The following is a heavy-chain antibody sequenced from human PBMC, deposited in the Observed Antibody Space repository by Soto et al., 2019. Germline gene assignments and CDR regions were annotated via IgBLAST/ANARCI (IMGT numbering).Heavy chain of an antibody. CDR1: GFTFSSYA. CDR2: ISGSGGST. J-gene: IGHJ1*01. CDR3: AKDLLSSGWRGLKQSAEYFQH. Sequence: GGSLRLSCAASGFTFSSYAMSWVRQAPGKGLEWVSAISGSGGSTYYADSVKGRFTISRDNSKNTLYLQMNSLRAEDTAVYYCAKDLLSSGWRGLKQSAEYFQHWGQGTLVTVSS. V-gene: IGHV3-23*01. D-gene: IGHD6-19*01.